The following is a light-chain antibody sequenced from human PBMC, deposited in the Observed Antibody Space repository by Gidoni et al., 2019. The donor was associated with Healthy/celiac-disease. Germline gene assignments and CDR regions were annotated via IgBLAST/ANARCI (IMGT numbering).Light chain of an antibody. V-gene: IGLV2-23*01. CDR2: EGS. CDR1: SSDVGSYHL. CDR3: CSYAGSSRGYV. Sequence: QSALTQPASVSGSPGQSITISCTGTSSDVGSYHLVSWYQQHPGKAPKLMIYEGSKRPSGVSNRFSGSKSGNTASLTISGLQAEDEADYYCCSYAGSSRGYVFGTGTKVTVL. J-gene: IGLJ1*01.